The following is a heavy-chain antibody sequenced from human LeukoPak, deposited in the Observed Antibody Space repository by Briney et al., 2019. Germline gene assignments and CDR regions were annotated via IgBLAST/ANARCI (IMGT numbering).Heavy chain of an antibody. D-gene: IGHD2-8*01. CDR1: GFTFSSYW. V-gene: IGHV3-7*01. CDR3: ARGSVPKHGDYGMDV. J-gene: IGHJ6*02. Sequence: LPGGSLRLSCAASGFTFSSYWMSWVRQAPGKGLEWVANIKQDGSEKYYVDSVKGRFTISRDNAKNSLYLQMNSLRAEDTAVYYCARGSVPKHGDYGMDVWGQGTTVTVSS. CDR2: IKQDGSEK.